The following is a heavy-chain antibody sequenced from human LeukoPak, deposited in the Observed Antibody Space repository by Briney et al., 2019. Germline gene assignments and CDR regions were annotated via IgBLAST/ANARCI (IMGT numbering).Heavy chain of an antibody. V-gene: IGHV4-59*01. D-gene: IGHD1-26*01. CDR2: IYYSGST. J-gene: IGHJ4*02. CDR1: GGSISSYY. Sequence: SETLSLTCTVSGGSISSYYWSWIRQAPGKGLEWIGYIYYSGSTNYNPSLKSRVTISVDTSKNQFSLKLSSVTAADTAVYYCARGVDSGSYYIDYWGQGTLVTVSS. CDR3: ARGVDSGSYYIDY.